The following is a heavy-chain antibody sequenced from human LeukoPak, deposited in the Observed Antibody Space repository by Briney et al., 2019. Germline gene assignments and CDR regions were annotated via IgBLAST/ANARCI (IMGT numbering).Heavy chain of an antibody. V-gene: IGHV3-48*01. CDR3: ASRHCSGENCYAGPLDF. D-gene: IGHD2-8*02. CDR1: GFTFSSYS. CDR2: ISSSSSTI. J-gene: IGHJ4*02. Sequence: GGSLRLSCAASGFTFSSYSMNWVRQAPGKGLEWVSYISSSSSTIYYADSVKGRFTVSSDVSKNTLYLQMNNLRGEDTAVYYCASRHCSGENCYAGPLDFWGQGIQVTVSS.